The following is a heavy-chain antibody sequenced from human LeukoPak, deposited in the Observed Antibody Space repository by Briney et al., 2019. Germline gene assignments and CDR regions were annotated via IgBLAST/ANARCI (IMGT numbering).Heavy chain of an antibody. Sequence: GASVKVSCKASGYTFTGYYMHWVRQAPGQGLEWMGWINPNSGGTNYAQKFQGRVTMTRGTSISTAYMELSRLRSDDTAVYYCARVGPLRYFDWLPIDYWGQGTLVTVSS. CDR1: GYTFTGYY. J-gene: IGHJ4*02. D-gene: IGHD3-9*01. CDR2: INPNSGGT. V-gene: IGHV1-2*02. CDR3: ARVGPLRYFDWLPIDY.